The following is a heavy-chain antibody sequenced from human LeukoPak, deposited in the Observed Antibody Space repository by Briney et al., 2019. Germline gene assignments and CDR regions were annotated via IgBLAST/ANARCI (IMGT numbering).Heavy chain of an antibody. CDR2: IYHSGST. J-gene: IGHJ4*02. D-gene: IGHD3-10*01. Sequence: SETLSLTCTVSGRSISRYYWSWLRQPPGKGLEWIGYIYHSGSTNYNPSLKSRVTISLDTSKNQFSLRLSSVTAADTAVYYCARDRPYYYGSGSYYDGFDSWGQGTLVTVSS. CDR1: GRSISRYY. CDR3: ARDRPYYYGSGSYYDGFDS. V-gene: IGHV4-59*01.